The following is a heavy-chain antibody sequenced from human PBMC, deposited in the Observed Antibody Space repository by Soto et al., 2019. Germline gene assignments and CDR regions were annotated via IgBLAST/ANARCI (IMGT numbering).Heavy chain of an antibody. CDR1: GYSFTSYW. Sequence: GESLKISCKGSGYSFTSYWISWVRQMPGKGLEWMGRIDPSDSYTNYSPSFQGHVTISADKSISTAYLQWSSLKASDTAMYYCASLSGVITIYLKAPHYGMDVWGQGTTVTSP. V-gene: IGHV5-10-1*01. J-gene: IGHJ6*02. CDR2: IDPSDSYT. CDR3: ASLSGVITIYLKAPHYGMDV. D-gene: IGHD3-9*01.